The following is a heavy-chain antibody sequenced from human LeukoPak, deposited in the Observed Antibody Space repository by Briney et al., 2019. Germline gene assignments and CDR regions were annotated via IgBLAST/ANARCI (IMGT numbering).Heavy chain of an antibody. CDR2: INHSGST. CDR1: GGSFSGYY. J-gene: IGHJ4*02. D-gene: IGHD2-2*01. V-gene: IGHV4-34*01. CDR3: ARLVSIVVVPAAMMAHYFDY. Sequence: PSETLSLTCAVHGGSFSGYYWSWIRQPPGKGLEWIGEINHSGSTNYNPSLKSRVTISVDTSKYQFSLKLSSVTAADTAVYYCARLVSIVVVPAAMMAHYFDYWGQGTLVTVSS.